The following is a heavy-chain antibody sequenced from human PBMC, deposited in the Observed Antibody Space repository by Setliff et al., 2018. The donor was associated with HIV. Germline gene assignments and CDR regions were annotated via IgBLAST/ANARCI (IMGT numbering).Heavy chain of an antibody. CDR1: GGSISSHY. Sequence: SETLSLTCTVSGGSISSHYWSWIRQPPGKGLEWIGYIYYSGSTNYNPPLKSRVTISVDTSKNQFSLKLSSVTAADTAVYYCARDIRTVVGMGFDPWGQGTRVTVSS. CDR2: IYYSGST. CDR3: ARDIRTVVGMGFDP. D-gene: IGHD1-26*01. V-gene: IGHV4-59*11. J-gene: IGHJ5*02.